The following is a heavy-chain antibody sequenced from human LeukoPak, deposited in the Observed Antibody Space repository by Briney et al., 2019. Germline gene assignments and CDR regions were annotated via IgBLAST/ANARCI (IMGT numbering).Heavy chain of an antibody. CDR1: GYTLTTYG. J-gene: IGHJ4*02. CDR2: INPYNGDT. D-gene: IGHD5-18*01. CDR3: ARNSGYSYGIFDY. Sequence: ASVKVSCKASGYTLTTYGISWVRQAPGQGLERIGWINPYNGDTKYAEKVQGRVTMTTDTSTSTAYMELRSLRSDDTAVYYCARNSGYSYGIFDYWGQGTLVTVSS. V-gene: IGHV1-18*01.